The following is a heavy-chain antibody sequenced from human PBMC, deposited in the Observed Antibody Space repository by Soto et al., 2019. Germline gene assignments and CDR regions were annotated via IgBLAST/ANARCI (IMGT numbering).Heavy chain of an antibody. CDR2: IYSGGST. CDR3: ASRRSSSWSALDY. D-gene: IGHD6-13*01. V-gene: IGHV3-53*01. CDR1: GFTVSSNY. Sequence: GGSLRLSCAASGFTVSSNYMSWVRQPPGKGLEWVSIIYSGGSTFYADSVVGRFTVSRDNSKNTLYLQMNNLRAEDTAVYYCASRRSSSWSALDYWGQGTLVTVSS. J-gene: IGHJ4*02.